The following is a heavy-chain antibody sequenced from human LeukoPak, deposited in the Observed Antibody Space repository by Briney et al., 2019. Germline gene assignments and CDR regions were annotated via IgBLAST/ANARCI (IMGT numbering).Heavy chain of an antibody. D-gene: IGHD6-13*01. J-gene: IGHJ5*02. V-gene: IGHV1-69*13. CDR3: AGSLGIAAAAFPFDP. CDR1: GGTFSNYA. CDR2: IIPIFGTA. Sequence: VASVKVSCKASGGTFSNYAISWVRQAPGQGLEWMGGIIPIFGTANYAQKFQGRVTITADESTSTAYMELSSLRSEDTAVYYCAGSLGIAAAAFPFDPWGQGTLVTVSS.